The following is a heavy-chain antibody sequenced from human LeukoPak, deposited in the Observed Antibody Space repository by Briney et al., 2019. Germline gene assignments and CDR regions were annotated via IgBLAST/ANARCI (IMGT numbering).Heavy chain of an antibody. CDR1: GFTFSSYA. CDR2: ISGSGGST. J-gene: IGHJ4*02. D-gene: IGHD3-22*01. Sequence: PGGSPRLSCAASGFTFSSYAMSWVRQAPGKGLEWVSAISGSGGSTYYADSVKGRFTISRDNSKNTLYLQMNSLRAEDTAVYYCAKDHPTYYYDSSGLTFDYWGQGTLVTVSS. CDR3: AKDHPTYYYDSSGLTFDY. V-gene: IGHV3-23*01.